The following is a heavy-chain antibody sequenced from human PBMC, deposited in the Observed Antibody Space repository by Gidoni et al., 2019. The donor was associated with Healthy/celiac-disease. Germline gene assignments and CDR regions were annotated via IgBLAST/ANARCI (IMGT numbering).Heavy chain of an antibody. CDR1: GFTFDDYA. Sequence: EVQLVESGGGLVQPGRSLSLSCAASGFTFDDYAMHWVRQAPGKGLEWVSGISWNSGSIGYADSVKGRFTISRDNAKNALYLQMNSLRAEDTALYYCAKGMDYYYYGMDVWGQGTTVTVSS. CDR3: AKGMDYYYYGMDV. V-gene: IGHV3-9*01. CDR2: ISWNSGSI. D-gene: IGHD2-8*01. J-gene: IGHJ6*02.